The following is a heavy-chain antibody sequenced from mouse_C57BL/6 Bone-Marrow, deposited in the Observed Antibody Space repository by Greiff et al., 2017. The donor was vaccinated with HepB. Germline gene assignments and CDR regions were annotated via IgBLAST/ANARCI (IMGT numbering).Heavy chain of an antibody. Sequence: DVKLVESEGGLVQPGRSMKLSCTASGFTFSDYYMAWVRQVPEKGLEWVANINYDGSSTYYLDSLKSRFIISRDNAKNILYLQMSSLKSEDTATYYCARGGWEFAYWGQGTLVTVSA. CDR1: GFTFSDYY. D-gene: IGHD3-3*01. V-gene: IGHV5-16*01. CDR3: ARGGWEFAY. CDR2: INYDGSST. J-gene: IGHJ3*01.